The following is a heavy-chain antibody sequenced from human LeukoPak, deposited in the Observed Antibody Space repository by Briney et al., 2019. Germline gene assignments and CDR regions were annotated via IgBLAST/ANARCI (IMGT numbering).Heavy chain of an antibody. CDR2: INPSGGST. J-gene: IGHJ4*02. Sequence: GASVKVSCKAPGYTFTSYYMHWVRQAPGQGLEWMGIINPSGGSTSYAQKFQGRVTMTRDMSTSTVYMELSSLRSEDTAVYYCARGVLLWFGESPALNDYWGQGTLVTVSS. CDR3: ARGVLLWFGESPALNDY. CDR1: GYTFTSYY. V-gene: IGHV1-46*01. D-gene: IGHD3-10*01.